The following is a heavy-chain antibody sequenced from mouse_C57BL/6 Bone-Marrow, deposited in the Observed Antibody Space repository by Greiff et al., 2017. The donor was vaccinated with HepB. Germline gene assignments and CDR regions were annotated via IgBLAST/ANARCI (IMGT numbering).Heavy chain of an antibody. J-gene: IGHJ3*01. CDR3: ARRVDYGSSPSWFAY. D-gene: IGHD1-1*01. V-gene: IGHV1-55*01. CDR1: GYTFTSYW. Sequence: QVQLQQPGAELVKPGASVKMSCKASGYTFTSYWITWVNQRPGQGLEWIGDIYPGSGSTNYNEKFKSKATLTVDTSSSTAYMQLSSLTSEDSAVYYCARRVDYGSSPSWFAYWGQGTLVTVSA. CDR2: IYPGSGST.